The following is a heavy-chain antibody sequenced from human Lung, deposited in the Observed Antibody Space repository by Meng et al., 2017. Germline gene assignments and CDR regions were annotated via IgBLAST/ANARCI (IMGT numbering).Heavy chain of an antibody. V-gene: IGHV4-39*07. J-gene: IGHJ6*02. CDR3: ARDRRVRAAAGTTYYYYGMDV. CDR2: IYYSGST. Sequence: GSLRLSCTVPGGSISSSSYYWGWIRQPPGKGLEWIGSIYYSGSTYYNPSLKSRVTISVDTSKNQFSLKLSSVTAADTAVYYCARDRRVRAAAGTTYYYYGMDVWGQGTTVTVSS. D-gene: IGHD6-13*01. CDR1: GGSISSSSYY.